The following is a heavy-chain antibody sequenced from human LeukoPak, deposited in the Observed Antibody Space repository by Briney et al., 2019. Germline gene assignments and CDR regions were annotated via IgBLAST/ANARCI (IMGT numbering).Heavy chain of an antibody. CDR2: INAGNGNT. J-gene: IGHJ5*02. Sequence: ASVKVSCKASGYTFTSYAMHWVRQAPGQRLEWMGWINAGNGNTKYSQKFQGRVTITRDTSASTAYMELSSLRSEDTAVYYCARDCCSGRPLNWLDPWGQGTLVTVSS. D-gene: IGHD3-10*02. V-gene: IGHV1-3*01. CDR3: ARDCCSGRPLNWLDP. CDR1: GYTFTSYA.